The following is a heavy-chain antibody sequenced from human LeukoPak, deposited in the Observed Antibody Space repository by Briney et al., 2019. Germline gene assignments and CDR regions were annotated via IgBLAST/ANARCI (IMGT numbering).Heavy chain of an antibody. Sequence: GGSLRLSCAASGFTFSSYAMSWVRQAPGKGLEWVSAISGSGGSTYYADSVKGRFTISRDNSKNTLYLQMNSLRAEDTAVYYCAKDLGRNSVVVVAATEFDPWGQGTLVTVSS. CDR3: AKDLGRNSVVVVAATEFDP. V-gene: IGHV3-23*01. D-gene: IGHD2-15*01. J-gene: IGHJ5*02. CDR1: GFTFSSYA. CDR2: ISGSGGST.